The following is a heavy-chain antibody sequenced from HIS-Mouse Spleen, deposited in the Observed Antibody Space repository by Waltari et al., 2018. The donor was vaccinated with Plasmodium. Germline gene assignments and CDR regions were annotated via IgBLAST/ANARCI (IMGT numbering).Heavy chain of an antibody. Sequence: EVQLVESGGGLVQPGRSLRLSCEASVFTLRSYWMSWVREAPGKGLEWVANIKQDVSEKYYVDSVKGRFTISRDNAKNSLYLQMNSLRAEDTAVYYCASSWYWYFDLWGRGTLVTVSS. V-gene: IGHV3-7*01. J-gene: IGHJ2*01. CDR3: ASSWYWYFDL. CDR1: VFTLRSYW. D-gene: IGHD6-13*01. CDR2: IKQDVSEK.